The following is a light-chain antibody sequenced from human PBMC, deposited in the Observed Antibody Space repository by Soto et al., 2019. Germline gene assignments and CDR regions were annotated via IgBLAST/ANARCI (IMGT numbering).Light chain of an antibody. V-gene: IGLV2-14*01. CDR1: SSDVGGYNY. J-gene: IGLJ1*01. Sequence: QSALTQPASVSGSPGQSITISCTGNSSDVGGYNYVSWYQQHPGKAPKLMIYDVSNRPSGASNRFSGSKSGNTASLTISGLQAEDEADYYCSSYTSSSTSFGTGTKVTVL. CDR3: SSYTSSSTS. CDR2: DVS.